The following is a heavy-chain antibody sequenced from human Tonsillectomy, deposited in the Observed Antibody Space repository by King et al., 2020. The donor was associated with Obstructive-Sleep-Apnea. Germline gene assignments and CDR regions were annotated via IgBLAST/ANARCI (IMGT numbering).Heavy chain of an antibody. J-gene: IGHJ4*02. CDR3: ARDPLLWFGELTDY. D-gene: IGHD3-10*01. Sequence: QLVQSGAEVKKPGASVKVSCKASGYTFTSYGNSWVRQATGQGLEWMGWISVYNGNTNYAQKFQVRVNMNTHTSTSTDYTELKSLRSDDTAVYYCARDPLLWFGELTDYWGQGTLVTVSS. CDR2: ISVYNGNT. V-gene: IGHV1-18*01. CDR1: GYTFTSYG.